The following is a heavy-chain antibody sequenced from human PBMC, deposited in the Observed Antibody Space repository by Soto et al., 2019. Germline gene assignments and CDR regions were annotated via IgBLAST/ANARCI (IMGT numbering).Heavy chain of an antibody. J-gene: IGHJ6*02. V-gene: IGHV4-39*01. D-gene: IGHD2-2*03. Sequence: SETLSLTCSVSGGFVSSSSYSWGWIRQSPGKGLEWIGTMYSSENTYYNPSLLSRVTISVDTSKNEFSLRLSSATAADTAVYYCARLNGYCISTNCHGYYGMDVWGQGTTVTVSS. CDR2: MYSSENT. CDR1: GGFVSSSSYS. CDR3: ARLNGYCISTNCHGYYGMDV.